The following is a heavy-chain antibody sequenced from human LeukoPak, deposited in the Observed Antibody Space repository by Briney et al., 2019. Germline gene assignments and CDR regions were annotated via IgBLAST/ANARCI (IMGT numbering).Heavy chain of an antibody. J-gene: IGHJ4*02. Sequence: GGSLRLSCAASGFTFSSYAMSWVRQAPGKGLEWVSAIRGSGGSTYYADSVKGRFTISRDNSKNTLYLQMNSLRAEDTAVYYCAKPGDYDYVWGSYRYNPAFGYWGQGTLVTVSS. CDR2: IRGSGGST. CDR3: AKPGDYDYVWGSYRYNPAFGY. V-gene: IGHV3-23*01. D-gene: IGHD3-16*02. CDR1: GFTFSSYA.